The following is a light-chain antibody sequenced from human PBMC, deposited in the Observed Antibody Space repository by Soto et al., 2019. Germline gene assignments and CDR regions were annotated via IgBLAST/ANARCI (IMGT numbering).Light chain of an antibody. V-gene: IGLV2-8*01. J-gene: IGLJ2*01. CDR1: SSDVGAYSY. Sequence: QSALTQPPSASGSPGQSVTISCTGTSSDVGAYSYVSWYQQHPGKAPKLMIYEVSKRPSGLPDRFSGSKSGNTASLTVSGLQAEDEADYYCSSYAGSNNFVVFGGGTKVTVL. CDR2: EVS. CDR3: SSYAGSNNFVV.